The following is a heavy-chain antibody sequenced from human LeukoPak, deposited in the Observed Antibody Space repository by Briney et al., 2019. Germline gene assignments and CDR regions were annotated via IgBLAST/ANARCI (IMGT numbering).Heavy chain of an antibody. Sequence: GGSLRLACVASGLRIRHNSMNWVRQTPGKRLEWVAYISTTGSTTYYADSLKGRFTIARDNDKNSVYLQMDSLKTEDTAVYFCARDSYGGWDAFDMWGQGTRVIVSS. CDR3: ARDSYGGWDAFDM. CDR1: GLRIRHNS. CDR2: ISTTGSTT. V-gene: IGHV3-48*01. D-gene: IGHD2-15*01. J-gene: IGHJ3*02.